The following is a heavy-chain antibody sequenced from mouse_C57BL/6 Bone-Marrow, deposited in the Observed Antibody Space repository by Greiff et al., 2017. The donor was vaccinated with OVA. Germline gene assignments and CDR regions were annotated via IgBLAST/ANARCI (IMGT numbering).Heavy chain of an antibody. CDR2: IDPSDSYT. Sequence: QVQLQQPGAELVKPGASVKLSCKASGYTFTSYWMQWVKQRPGQGLEWIGEIDPSDSYTNYNQKFKGKATLTVDTSSSTAYMQLSSLTSEDSAVYYCAREDGTTVVVDYWGQGTTLTGSS. D-gene: IGHD1-1*01. V-gene: IGHV1-50*01. J-gene: IGHJ2*01. CDR3: AREDGTTVVVDY. CDR1: GYTFTSYW.